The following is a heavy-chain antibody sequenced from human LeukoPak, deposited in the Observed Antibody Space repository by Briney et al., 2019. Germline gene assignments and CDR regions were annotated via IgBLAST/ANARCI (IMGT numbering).Heavy chain of an antibody. V-gene: IGHV3-23*01. CDR1: GFTFNNNV. Sequence: GGSLRLSCEASGFTFNNNVMSWVRQAPGKGPEWVSVISGSGGYSYDADSVKGRFTISRDNSKNTVYLQMNSLRGEDTAVYYCAKDRSPHYDFWSGYSSRYFDHWGQGTLVTVSS. D-gene: IGHD3-3*01. CDR3: AKDRSPHYDFWSGYSSRYFDH. J-gene: IGHJ4*02. CDR2: ISGSGGYS.